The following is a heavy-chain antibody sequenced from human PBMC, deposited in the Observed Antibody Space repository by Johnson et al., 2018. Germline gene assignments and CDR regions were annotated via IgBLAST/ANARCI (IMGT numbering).Heavy chain of an antibody. D-gene: IGHD3-3*01. V-gene: IGHV3-30*18. CDR2: ISFDGSSK. Sequence: QVQLQESGGGVVQPGRSLRLSCAASGFTFSAYGMHWVRQAPGKGLEWVAIISFDGSSKYYIDSVKGRFTVSRDNSKTTLYLQMNSLRAEDTAVYYCVKEGYDSWNMVYYYYMDVWGKGTTVTVSS. CDR1: GFTFSAYG. J-gene: IGHJ6*03. CDR3: VKEGYDSWNMVYYYYMDV.